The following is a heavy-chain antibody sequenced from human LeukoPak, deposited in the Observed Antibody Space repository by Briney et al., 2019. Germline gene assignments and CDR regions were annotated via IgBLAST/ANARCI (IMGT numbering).Heavy chain of an antibody. V-gene: IGHV3-74*01. CDR3: AAQGGSIAAAGPLPLDV. CDR1: GFTFSSYW. CDR2: INSDGSST. D-gene: IGHD6-13*01. Sequence: GGSLRLSCAASGFTFSSYWMHWVRQAPGKGLVWVSRINSDGSSTSYADSVKGRFTISRDNAKNTLYLQMNSLRAEDTAVYYCAAQGGSIAAAGPLPLDVWGKGTTVTVSS. J-gene: IGHJ6*04.